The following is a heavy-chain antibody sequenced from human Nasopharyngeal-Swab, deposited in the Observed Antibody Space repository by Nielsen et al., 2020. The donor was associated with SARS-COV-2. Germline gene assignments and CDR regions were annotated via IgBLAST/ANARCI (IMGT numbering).Heavy chain of an antibody. V-gene: IGHV3-23*01. CDR2: ISGSGGST. CDR1: GFTFSSYA. CDR3: AGLLLGAVLWFGESHY. D-gene: IGHD3-10*01. Sequence: GESLKISCAASGFTFSSYAMSWVRQAPGKGLEWVSAISGSGGSTYYADSVKGRFTISRDNSKNTLYLQMNSLRVEDTAVYYCAGLLLGAVLWFGESHYWGQGTLVTVSS. J-gene: IGHJ4*02.